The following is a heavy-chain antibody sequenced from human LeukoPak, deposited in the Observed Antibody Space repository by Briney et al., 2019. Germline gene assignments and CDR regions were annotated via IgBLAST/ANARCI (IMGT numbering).Heavy chain of an antibody. Sequence: PGGSLRLSCAASGFTFSSYGMHWVRQAPGKGLEWVAVISYDGSNKYYADSVKGRFTISRDNSKNTLYLQMNSLRAEDTAVYYCAKDGSGQQLVYMDVWGQGTTVTVSS. CDR2: ISYDGSNK. CDR3: AKDGSGQQLVYMDV. J-gene: IGHJ6*02. CDR1: GFTFSSYG. V-gene: IGHV3-30*18. D-gene: IGHD6-13*01.